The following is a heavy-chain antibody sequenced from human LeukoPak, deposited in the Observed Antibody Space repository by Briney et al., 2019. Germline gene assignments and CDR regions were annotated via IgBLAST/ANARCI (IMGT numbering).Heavy chain of an antibody. CDR1: GGTFSSYA. Sequence: SVKVSCKASGGTFSSYAISWVRQAPGQGLEWMGGIIPIFGTANYAQKFQGRVTITADESTSTAYMELSSLRSEDTAVYYCASLNDYGDLAHQLPDYWGQGTLVTVSS. CDR2: IIPIFGTA. D-gene: IGHD4-17*01. CDR3: ASLNDYGDLAHQLPDY. V-gene: IGHV1-69*13. J-gene: IGHJ4*02.